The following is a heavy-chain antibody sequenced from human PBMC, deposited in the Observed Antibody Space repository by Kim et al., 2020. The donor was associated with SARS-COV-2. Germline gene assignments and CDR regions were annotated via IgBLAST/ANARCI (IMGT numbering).Heavy chain of an antibody. CDR3: ARDRY. J-gene: IGHJ4*02. Sequence: SSSYIYYADSVKGRLTISRDNAKDSLYLHMNSLWAEGTAVYYCARDRYWGQGTLVTVSS. CDR2: SSSYI. V-gene: IGHV3-21*01.